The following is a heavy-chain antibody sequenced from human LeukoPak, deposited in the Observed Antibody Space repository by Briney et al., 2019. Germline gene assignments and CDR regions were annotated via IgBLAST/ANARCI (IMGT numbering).Heavy chain of an antibody. D-gene: IGHD3-9*01. CDR1: GYTFTGYY. J-gene: IGHJ5*02. V-gene: IGHV1-2*02. Sequence: ASVTVSCKSSGYTFTGYYMHWLRQAPGQGLEWMGWINPNSGGTNYAQKFQGRVTMTRDTSISTAYMELSRLRSDDTAVYYCARDLDYDILTGLPFGWFDPWGQGTLVTVSS. CDR3: ARDLDYDILTGLPFGWFDP. CDR2: INPNSGGT.